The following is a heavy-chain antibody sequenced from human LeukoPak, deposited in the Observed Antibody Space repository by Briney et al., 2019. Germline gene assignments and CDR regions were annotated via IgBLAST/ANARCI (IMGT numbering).Heavy chain of an antibody. V-gene: IGHV4-30-2*01. CDR1: GGAISSGGYY. D-gene: IGHD3-22*01. CDR3: ARGGSGYDSSGYYYVDY. J-gene: IGHJ4*02. Sequence: PSQTLSLTCTVSGGAISSGGYYWSWIRQPPGKGLEWIGYIYHSGSTYYNPSLKSRVTISVDRSKNQFSLKLSSVTAADTAVYYCARGGSGYDSSGYYYVDYWGQGTLVTVSS. CDR2: IYHSGST.